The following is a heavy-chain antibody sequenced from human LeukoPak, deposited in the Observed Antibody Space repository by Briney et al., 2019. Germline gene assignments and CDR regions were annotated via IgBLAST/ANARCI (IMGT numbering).Heavy chain of an antibody. CDR2: ISYDGSNK. CDR1: GFTFSSYA. J-gene: IGHJ3*02. CDR3: ARDRDPGYNDSSGYLRVNAFDI. V-gene: IGHV3-30*04. Sequence: GRSLRLSCAASGFTFSSYAMHWVRQAPGKGLEWVAVISYDGSNKYYADSVKGRFTISRDNSKNTLYLQMNSLRAEDTAVYYCARDRDPGYNDSSGYLRVNAFDIWGQGTMVTVSS. D-gene: IGHD3-22*01.